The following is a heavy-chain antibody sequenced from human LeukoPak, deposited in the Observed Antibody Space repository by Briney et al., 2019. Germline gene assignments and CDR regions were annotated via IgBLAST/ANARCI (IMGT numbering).Heavy chain of an antibody. CDR1: GFSFSYHG. J-gene: IGHJ4*02. V-gene: IGHV3-23*01. Sequence: GGSLRLSCAASGFSFSYHGMNCVRQAPGKGLEWVSGVSPPGGGTYYADSVKGRFTISRDDSRHTLSLQMNSLRVDDTAVYYCARDLAWGAFDYWGQGILVAVSS. CDR2: VSPPGGGT. D-gene: IGHD7-27*01. CDR3: ARDLAWGAFDY.